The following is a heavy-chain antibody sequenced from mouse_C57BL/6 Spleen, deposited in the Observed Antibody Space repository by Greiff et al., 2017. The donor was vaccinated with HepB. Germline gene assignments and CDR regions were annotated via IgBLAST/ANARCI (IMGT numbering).Heavy chain of an antibody. CDR1: GYAFSSSW. CDR2: IYPGDGDT. Sequence: VKLQQSGPELVKPGASVKISCKASGYAFSSSWMNWVKQRPGKGLEWIGRIYPGDGDTNYNGKFKGKATLTADKSSSTAYMQLSSLTSEDSAVYFCARSHYYGDYFDYWGQGTTLTVSS. J-gene: IGHJ2*01. D-gene: IGHD1-2*01. V-gene: IGHV1-82*01. CDR3: ARSHYYGDYFDY.